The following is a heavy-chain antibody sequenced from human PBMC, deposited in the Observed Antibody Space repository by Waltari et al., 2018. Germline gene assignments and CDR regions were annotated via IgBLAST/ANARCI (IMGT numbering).Heavy chain of an antibody. D-gene: IGHD3-10*01. V-gene: IGHV3-7*01. J-gene: IGHJ5*02. CDR1: GFPFSSSW. Sequence: EVQLVESGGGLVQPGGSLRLSCAASGFPFSSSWMSWVRQAPGKRLEWVANIKQDGSEKYYVDSVKGRFTISRDNAKNSLYLQMNSLRAEDTAVYYCATSSVRGGWFDPWGQGTLVTVSS. CDR2: IKQDGSEK. CDR3: ATSSVRGGWFDP.